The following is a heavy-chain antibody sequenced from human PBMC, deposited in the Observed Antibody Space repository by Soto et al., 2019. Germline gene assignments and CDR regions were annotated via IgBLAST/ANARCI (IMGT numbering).Heavy chain of an antibody. J-gene: IGHJ6*02. CDR1: GGTFSSYA. V-gene: IGHV1-69*06. CDR3: ARVGEQQLVGGTYYYYGMDV. D-gene: IGHD6-13*01. CDR2: IIPIFGTA. Sequence: GASVKVSCKASGGTFSSYAISWVRQAPGQGLEWMGGIIPIFGTANYAQKFQGRVTITADKSTSTAYMELSSLRSEDTAVYYCARVGEQQLVGGTYYYYGMDVWGQGTTVTVSS.